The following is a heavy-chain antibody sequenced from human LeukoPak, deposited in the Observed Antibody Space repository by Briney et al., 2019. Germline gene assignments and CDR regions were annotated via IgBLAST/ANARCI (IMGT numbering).Heavy chain of an antibody. CDR2: ISGSGVT. V-gene: IGHV3-23*01. Sequence: GGSLRLSCAASGFTFSSYAMSWVRLAPGRGLEWVAAISGSGVTYYADYVKRRVTTSSESSRNMLYVKMDNLRAEDTAMYYCAKCTSGSCYSPGAFDIWGHGTMLTVSS. CDR1: GFTFSSYA. D-gene: IGHD2-15*01. CDR3: AKCTSGSCYSPGAFDI. J-gene: IGHJ3*02.